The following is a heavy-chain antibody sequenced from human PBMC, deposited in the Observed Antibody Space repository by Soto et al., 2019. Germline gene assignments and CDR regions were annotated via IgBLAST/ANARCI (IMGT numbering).Heavy chain of an antibody. CDR3: ARLPYGSISGVDY. CDR2: VSGSGGTI. D-gene: IGHD3-10*01. J-gene: IGHJ4*02. CDR1: GFTFSSYE. Sequence: GGSLRLSCVASGFTFSSYEMNWVRQAPGKGLEWISYVSGSGGTIYYADSVKGRFTISRDNAKNSLYLQMNSLRAEDTAVYYCARLPYGSISGVDYWGQGTLVTVS. V-gene: IGHV3-48*03.